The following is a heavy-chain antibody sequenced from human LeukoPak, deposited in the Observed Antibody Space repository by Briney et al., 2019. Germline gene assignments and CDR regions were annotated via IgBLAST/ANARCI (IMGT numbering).Heavy chain of an antibody. V-gene: IGHV1-8*01. CDR3: ARISNITSGSWYNYYYYGMDVVTDV. D-gene: IGHD6-13*01. J-gene: IGHJ6*02. CDR2: MNPNSGNT. Sequence: ASVKVSCKASGYTFTSYDINWVRQATGQGLEWMGWMNPNSGNTGYAQKFQGRVTMTRNTSISTAYMELRSLRSDDTAVYYCARISNITSGSWYNYYYYGMDVVTDVWGQGTTVTVSS. CDR1: GYTFTSYD.